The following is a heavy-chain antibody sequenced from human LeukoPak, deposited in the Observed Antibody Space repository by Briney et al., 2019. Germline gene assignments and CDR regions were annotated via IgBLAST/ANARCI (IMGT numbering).Heavy chain of an antibody. D-gene: IGHD6-6*01. CDR2: IWYDGSNK. CDR3: AKDIAARGYYYYYMDV. Sequence: GGSLRLSCAASGCTFSSYGMHWVRQAPGKGLEWVAVIWYDGSNKYYADSVKGRFTISRDNSKNTLYLQMNSLRAEDTAVYYCAKDIAARGYYYYYMDVWGKGTTVTVSS. J-gene: IGHJ6*03. CDR1: GCTFSSYG. V-gene: IGHV3-33*06.